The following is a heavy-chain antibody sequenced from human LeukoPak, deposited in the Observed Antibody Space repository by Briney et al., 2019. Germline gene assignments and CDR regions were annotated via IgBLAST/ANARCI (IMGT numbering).Heavy chain of an antibody. CDR2: ITSNGGST. J-gene: IGHJ3*02. D-gene: IGHD1-1*01. Sequence: PGGSLRLSCSASGFTFSSYAFHWVRQAPGKGLEYVSGITSNGGSTYYADSMKGRFTISRDNSRNTLYLQMSSLRAEDTAVYYCVTNDARSFDIRGQGTLVTVSS. CDR1: GFTFSSYA. CDR3: VTNDARSFDI. V-gene: IGHV3-64D*06.